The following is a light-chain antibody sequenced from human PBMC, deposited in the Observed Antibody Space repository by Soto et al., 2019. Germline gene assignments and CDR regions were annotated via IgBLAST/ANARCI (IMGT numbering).Light chain of an antibody. V-gene: IGKV3-15*01. CDR1: QSVSGN. Sequence: EIVMTQSPATLSVSPGEGATLSCRASQSVSGNLAWYQQKPGQAPRLLIYGASTRATGIPARFSGGGSGTDFTLTIISLQSEDFAISYCQQYDQWPLYPCGQGIMWEI. CDR2: GAS. CDR3: QQYDQWPLYP. J-gene: IGKJ2*01.